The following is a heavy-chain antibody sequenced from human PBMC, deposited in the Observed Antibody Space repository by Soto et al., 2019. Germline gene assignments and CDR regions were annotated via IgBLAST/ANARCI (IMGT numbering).Heavy chain of an antibody. CDR3: ARDGPLAVTIFVY. D-gene: IGHD3-3*01. Sequence: GSLSLSCAASGFTFSSYSMNWVRQVPGKGLEWVSSISSSSSYIYYADSVKGRFTISRDNAKNSLYLQMNSLRAEDTAVYYCARDGPLAVTIFVYWGQGTLVTVSS. V-gene: IGHV3-21*01. CDR2: ISSSSSYI. J-gene: IGHJ4*02. CDR1: GFTFSSYS.